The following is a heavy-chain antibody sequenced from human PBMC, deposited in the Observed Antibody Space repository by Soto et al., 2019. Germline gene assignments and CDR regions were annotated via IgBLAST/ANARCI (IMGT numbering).Heavy chain of an antibody. V-gene: IGHV4-39*01. D-gene: IGHD2-15*01. CDR2: IYYSGST. CDR3: ASQGANCSGATCYLAY. J-gene: IGHJ4*02. Sequence: QLQLQESGPGLVKPSETLSLTCTVSGGSISSSTYYWGWIRQPPGKGLEWIGSIYYSGSTYYNPSLKSRVTISVDTSKNQFSLTLTSGTAADTVVYYCASQGANCSGATCYLAYWGQGTLVTVSS. CDR1: GGSISSSTYY.